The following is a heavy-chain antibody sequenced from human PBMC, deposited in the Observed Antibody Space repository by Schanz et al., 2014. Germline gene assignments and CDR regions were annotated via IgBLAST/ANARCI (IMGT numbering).Heavy chain of an antibody. Sequence: QVQLQESGPGLVKPSGTLSLTCVVSGGSISSGVWWTWARRSPGKGLEWIGEIFHSGTTNYNPSLGSRVTISVDNSKTHFSLILSSMTAADTAVYYCTRSTLWSYDVWGRGTMVIVSS. CDR2: IFHSGTT. CDR3: TRSTLWSYDV. J-gene: IGHJ3*01. V-gene: IGHV4-4*02. D-gene: IGHD2-21*01. CDR1: GGSISSGVW.